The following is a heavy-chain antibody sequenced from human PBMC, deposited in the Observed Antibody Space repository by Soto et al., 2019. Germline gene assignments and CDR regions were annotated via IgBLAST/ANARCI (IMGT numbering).Heavy chain of an antibody. D-gene: IGHD3-22*01. CDR3: ARVRREYDNSGPVDY. Sequence: SETLSLTCTVSGGSIRNYYWSWIRQPPGKGLEWIGYIYYGGSTYYNPSLQSRVTMSVDRSRNQFSLKLNSVTAADTAVYYCARVRREYDNSGPVDYWGQGTLVTVSS. V-gene: IGHV4-59*04. CDR2: IYYGGST. J-gene: IGHJ4*02. CDR1: GGSIRNYY.